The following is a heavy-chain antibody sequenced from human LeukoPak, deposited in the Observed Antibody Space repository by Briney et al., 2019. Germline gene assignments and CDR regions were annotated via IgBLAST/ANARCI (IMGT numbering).Heavy chain of an antibody. D-gene: IGHD3-22*01. CDR1: GVSISSSSYY. J-gene: IGHJ3*02. CDR3: ARDIPMIGAFDI. CDR2: IYYSGST. Sequence: PSETLSLTCTVSGVSISSSSYYWGWIRQPPGKGLEWIGSIYYSGSTYYSPSLKSRVTISVDTSKNQFSLKLSSVTAADTAVYYCARDIPMIGAFDIWGQGTMVTVSS. V-gene: IGHV4-39*07.